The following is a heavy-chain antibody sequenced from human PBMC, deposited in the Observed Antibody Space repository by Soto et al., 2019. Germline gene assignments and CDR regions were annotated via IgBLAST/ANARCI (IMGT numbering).Heavy chain of an antibody. CDR3: ARHDYYHRTIDI. CDR1: GGSVGTGAYY. Sequence: SETLSLTCRVSGGSVGTGAYYWSWIRQPPGKGLEWIGYTLYSGSPNYNPSLQSLQSRVTISVDTSRNQFSLRLTSVTAADTALYYCARHDYYHRTIDIWGQGTLVTVSS. V-gene: IGHV4-61*08. CDR2: TLYSGSP. J-gene: IGHJ3*02. D-gene: IGHD3-9*01.